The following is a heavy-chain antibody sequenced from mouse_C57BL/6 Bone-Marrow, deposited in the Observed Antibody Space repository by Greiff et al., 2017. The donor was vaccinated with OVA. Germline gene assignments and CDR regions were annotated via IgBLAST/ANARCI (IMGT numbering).Heavy chain of an antibody. V-gene: IGHV1-72*01. CDR1: GYTFTSYW. CDR3: ARYGNWALFAY. D-gene: IGHD4-1*01. CDR2: IDPNSGGT. J-gene: IGHJ3*01. Sequence: QVQLQQSGAELVKPGASVKLSCKASGYTFTSYWVHWVKQRPGRGLEWIVRIDPNSGGTKYNEKFKSKATLTVDKPSSTAYMQLSSLTSEDSAVDYCARYGNWALFAYWGQGTLVTVSA.